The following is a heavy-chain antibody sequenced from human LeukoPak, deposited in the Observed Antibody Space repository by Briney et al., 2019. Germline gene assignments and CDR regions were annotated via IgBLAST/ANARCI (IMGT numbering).Heavy chain of an antibody. CDR2: LYGGGAT. CDR3: AREVTTSREFDS. CDR1: GLSVSKNY. V-gene: IGHV3-53*01. Sequence: GGSLRLSCAASGLSVSKNYMSWVRQAPGKGLEWVAVLYGGGATFYADSVKGRFTISRDSSKNTLYLQMNNLRAEDTAMYYCAREVTTSREFDSWGQGTLVTVSS. D-gene: IGHD3-3*01. J-gene: IGHJ4*02.